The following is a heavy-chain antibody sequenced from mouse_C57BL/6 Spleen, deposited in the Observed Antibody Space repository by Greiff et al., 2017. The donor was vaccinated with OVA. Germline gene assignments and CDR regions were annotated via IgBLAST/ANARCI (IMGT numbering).Heavy chain of an antibody. D-gene: IGHD1-1*01. Sequence: EVQLVESGGGLVQPGGSLSLSCAASGFTFTDYYMSWVRQPPGTALEWLGFIRNKANGYTTEYSASVKGRFTISRDNSQSILYLQMNALRAEDSATYYCARYGSRGYFDVWGTGTTVTVSS. V-gene: IGHV7-3*01. J-gene: IGHJ1*03. CDR1: GFTFTDYY. CDR3: ARYGSRGYFDV. CDR2: IRNKANGYTT.